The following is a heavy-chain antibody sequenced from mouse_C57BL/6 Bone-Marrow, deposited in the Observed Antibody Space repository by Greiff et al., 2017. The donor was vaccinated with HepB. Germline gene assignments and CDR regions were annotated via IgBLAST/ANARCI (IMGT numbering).Heavy chain of an antibody. CDR1: GFNIKDDY. CDR2: IDPENGDT. D-gene: IGHD2-1*01. J-gene: IGHJ3*01. V-gene: IGHV14-4*01. Sequence: VQLQQSGAELVRPGASVKLSCTASGFNIKDDYMHWVKQRPEQGLEWIGWIDPENGDTEYASKFQGKATITADTSSNTAYLQLSSLTSEDTAVYYCTTGGNYGFAYWGQGTLVTVSA. CDR3: TTGGNYGFAY.